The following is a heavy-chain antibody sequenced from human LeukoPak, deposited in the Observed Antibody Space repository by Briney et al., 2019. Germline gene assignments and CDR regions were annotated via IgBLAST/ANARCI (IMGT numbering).Heavy chain of an antibody. J-gene: IGHJ6*02. Sequence: SETLSFTCAVYGGSFSGYYWSWIRQPPGKGLEWIGEINHSGSTNYNPSLKSRVTISVDTSKNQFSLKLSSVTAADTAVYYCARVGDSSSWYGYGMDVWGQGTTVTVSS. D-gene: IGHD6-13*01. CDR3: ARVGDSSSWYGYGMDV. CDR2: INHSGST. V-gene: IGHV4-34*01. CDR1: GGSFSGYY.